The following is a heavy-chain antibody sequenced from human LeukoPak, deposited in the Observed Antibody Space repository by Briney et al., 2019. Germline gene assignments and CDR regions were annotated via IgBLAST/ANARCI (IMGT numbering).Heavy chain of an antibody. CDR2: IRYDGSNK. J-gene: IGHJ4*02. V-gene: IGHV3-30*02. CDR1: GFTFSSYG. CDR3: AKDKRYSSPPDY. Sequence: GGSLRLSCAASGFTFSSYGMHWVRQAPGKGLEWVAFIRYDGSNKYYADSVKGRFTISRDNSKNTLYLQMNSLRAEDTAVYYCAKDKRYSSPPDYWGQGTLVTVSS. D-gene: IGHD6-13*01.